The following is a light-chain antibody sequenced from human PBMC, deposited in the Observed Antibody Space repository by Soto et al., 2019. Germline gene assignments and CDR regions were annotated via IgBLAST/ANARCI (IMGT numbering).Light chain of an antibody. J-gene: IGLJ2*01. CDR1: SSDVGGYNF. V-gene: IGLV2-14*01. CDR3: SSYTGSGTLI. Sequence: QSVLTQPASVSGSPGQSITISCTGTSSDVGGYNFVSWYQQHPGKAPKLMVYEVTNRPSGVSYRFSGSKSGNTASLTISGLQAEDEADYFCSSYTGSGTLIFGGGTQLTVL. CDR2: EVT.